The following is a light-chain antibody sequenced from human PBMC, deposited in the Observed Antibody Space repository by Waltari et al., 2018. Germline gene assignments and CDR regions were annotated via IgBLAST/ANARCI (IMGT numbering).Light chain of an antibody. CDR2: EVT. CDR3: HSHATSITSVI. Sequence: QSALTQPASVSGSPGQSITISCTGTTSDVGNYNLVSWYQQHPGKAPKLILYEVTKRRVSTRFSGSKSGNTASLTISGLQADDEADYYCHSHATSITSVIFGGGTKLTVI. CDR1: TSDVGNYNL. J-gene: IGLJ2*01. V-gene: IGLV2-23*02.